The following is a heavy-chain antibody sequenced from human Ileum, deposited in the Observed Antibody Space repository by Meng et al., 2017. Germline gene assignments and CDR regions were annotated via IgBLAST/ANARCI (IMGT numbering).Heavy chain of an antibody. Sequence: ASVKVSCKASGYTFTSYDINWVRQATGQGLEWMGWMNPNSGNTGYAQKFQGRVTITRNTSISTAYMELGSLRSEDTAVYYCARVSYYGSGSDYWGQGTRVTGSS. J-gene: IGHJ4*02. V-gene: IGHV1-8*03. D-gene: IGHD3-10*01. CDR2: MNPNSGNT. CDR3: ARVSYYGSGSDY. CDR1: GYTFTSYD.